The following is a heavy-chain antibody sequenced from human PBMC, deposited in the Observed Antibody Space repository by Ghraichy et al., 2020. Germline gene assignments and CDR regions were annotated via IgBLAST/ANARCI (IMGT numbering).Heavy chain of an antibody. Sequence: GGSLRLSCAASGFTFSTYSMNWVRQAPGKGREWVASISSMRSDIYYADSVKGRLTISRDNAKNSLYLQMNSLRAEDTAFYDCARDKAGYQYGMDVWGQGTTVTLSS. J-gene: IGHJ6*02. CDR2: ISSMRSDI. CDR3: ARDKAGYQYGMDV. V-gene: IGHV3-21*01. CDR1: GFTFSTYS.